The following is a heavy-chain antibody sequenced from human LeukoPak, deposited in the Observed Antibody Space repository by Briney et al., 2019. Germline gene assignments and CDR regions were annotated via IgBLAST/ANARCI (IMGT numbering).Heavy chain of an antibody. CDR3: ARGSGAGYNYYAH. D-gene: IGHD5-24*01. CDR1: GYTFTNYD. J-gene: IGHJ4*02. Sequence: VASVKVSCKASGYTFTNYDINWVRQATGQGLEWMGWMNPNTGNAGSSQKFQGRVTMTRDTPTNTAYMELYSLTSEDTAVYYCARGSGAGYNYYAHWGQGTLVTVSS. CDR2: MNPNTGNA. V-gene: IGHV1-8*01.